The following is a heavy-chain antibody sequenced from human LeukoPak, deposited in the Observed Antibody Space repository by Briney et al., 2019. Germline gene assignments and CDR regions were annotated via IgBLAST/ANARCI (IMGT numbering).Heavy chain of an antibody. CDR1: GFTFSTYW. J-gene: IGHJ4*02. V-gene: IGHV3-74*01. CDR3: ARVRYSSGSYSDY. D-gene: IGHD6-19*01. Sequence: GGSLRLSCAASGFTFSTYWMHWVRRAPGKGLVWVSRINSDGSTTTYADSVKGRFTISRDNAKNTLYLQMNSLSAEDTAVYYCARVRYSSGSYSDYWGQGTVHTVFS. CDR2: INSDGSTT.